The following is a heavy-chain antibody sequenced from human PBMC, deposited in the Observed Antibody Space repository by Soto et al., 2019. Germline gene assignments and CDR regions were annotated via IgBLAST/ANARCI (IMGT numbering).Heavy chain of an antibody. J-gene: IGHJ3*02. V-gene: IGHV1-69*01. CDR2: IIPIFGTA. CDR3: ATTQATKARNAFDI. CDR1: GGTFSSYA. D-gene: IGHD5-12*01. Sequence: QVQLVQSGAEVKKPGSSVKVSCKASGGTFSSYAISWVRQAPGQGLEWMGGIIPIFGTANYEQKFQGRATITADESTSTAYMELSSLRSEDTAVYYCATTQATKARNAFDIWGQGTMVTVSS.